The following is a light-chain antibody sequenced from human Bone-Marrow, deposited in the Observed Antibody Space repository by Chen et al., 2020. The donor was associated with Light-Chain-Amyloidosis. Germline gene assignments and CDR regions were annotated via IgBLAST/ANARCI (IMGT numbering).Light chain of an antibody. V-gene: IGKV3-11*01. J-gene: IGKJ4*01. CDR2: DAS. Sequence: EIVLTQSPATLSLSPGERATLSCRASQSVSSYLAWYQQHPGQAPSLLIYDASNRATGIPARFRGSGSGTDCTLSISGLEPEDFAVYYCQQRSNSPSFGGGTKVEIK. CDR3: QQRSNSPS. CDR1: QSVSSY.